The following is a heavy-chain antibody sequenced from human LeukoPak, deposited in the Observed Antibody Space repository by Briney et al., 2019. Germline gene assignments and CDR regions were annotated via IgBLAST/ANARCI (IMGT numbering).Heavy chain of an antibody. CDR2: ISHDAMNA. D-gene: IGHD6-19*01. CDR1: GIYFSGTA. J-gene: IGHJ5*02. CDR3: AKDGAQYSSGPECDP. Sequence: GGSLRLSCTASGIYFSGTAMSWVRQAPGKGLEWVSAISHDAMNAYYADSVKGRCTISRDNSQKTVSLEMSSLTAADTGVYYCAKDGAQYSSGPECDPRAQGALVTVSP. V-gene: IGHV3-23*01.